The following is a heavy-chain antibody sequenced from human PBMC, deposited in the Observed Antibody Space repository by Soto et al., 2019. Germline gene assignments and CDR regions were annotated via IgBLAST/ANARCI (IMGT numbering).Heavy chain of an antibody. CDR3: ARLTLELWLVGYYYYYGMDV. Sequence: ASVKVSCKASGYTFTSYGISWVRQAPGQGLEWMGWISAYNGNTNYAQKLQGRVTMTTDTSTSTAYMELRSLRSDDTAVYYCARLTLELWLVGYYYYYGMDVWGQGTTLTVSS. V-gene: IGHV1-18*01. CDR1: GYTFTSYG. D-gene: IGHD6-19*01. J-gene: IGHJ6*02. CDR2: ISAYNGNT.